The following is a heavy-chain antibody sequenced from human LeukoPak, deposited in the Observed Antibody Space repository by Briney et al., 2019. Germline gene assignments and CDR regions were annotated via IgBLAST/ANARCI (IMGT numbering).Heavy chain of an antibody. CDR3: ATDPDYGDRRVWFDP. Sequence: ASVSVSCTVSGYTLTELSMQCVRQTPGKGLEWMGGFYPEDGETIYAQKFQGRVTMTEDTSTDTAYMELSSLRSEDTAVYYCATDPDYGDRRVWFDPWGQGTLVTVSS. J-gene: IGHJ5*02. CDR2: FYPEDGET. D-gene: IGHD4-17*01. CDR1: GYTLTELS. V-gene: IGHV1-24*01.